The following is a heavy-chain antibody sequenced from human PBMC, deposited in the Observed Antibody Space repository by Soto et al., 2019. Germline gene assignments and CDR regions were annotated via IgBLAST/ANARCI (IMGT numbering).Heavy chain of an antibody. V-gene: IGHV3-21*01. CDR3: ARDPFGALTYFDY. D-gene: IGHD3-10*01. Sequence: SLRLSCAASGFTFSSYSMNWVRQAPGKELEWVTSISSSSSYIYYADSVKGRFTISRDNAKNSLYLQMNSLRAEDKAVYYCARDPFGALTYFDYWGQGTLVTVSS. CDR2: ISSSSSYI. CDR1: GFTFSSYS. J-gene: IGHJ4*02.